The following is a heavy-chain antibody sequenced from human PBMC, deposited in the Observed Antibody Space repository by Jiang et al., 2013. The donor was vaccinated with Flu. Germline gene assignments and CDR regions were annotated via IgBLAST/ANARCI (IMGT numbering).Heavy chain of an antibody. CDR3: ARDLISITMVGYYYYGMDV. CDR1: GGSISSGSYY. D-gene: IGHD3-10*02. J-gene: IGHJ6*02. Sequence: GPGLVKPSQTLSLTCTVSGGSISSGSYYWSWIRQPAGKGLEWIGRIYTSGSTNYNPSLKSRVTISVDTSKNQFSLKLSSVTAADTAVYYCARDLISITMVGYYYYGMDVWGQGTTVTVSS. CDR2: IYTSGST. V-gene: IGHV4-61*02.